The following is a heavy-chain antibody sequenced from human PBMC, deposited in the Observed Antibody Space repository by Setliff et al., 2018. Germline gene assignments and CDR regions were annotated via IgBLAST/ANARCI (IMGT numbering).Heavy chain of an antibody. CDR3: ARQGYYNFWSGYSEYYYYYMDV. CDR2: IYYSGST. V-gene: IGHV4-4*02. J-gene: IGHJ6*03. Sequence: SETLSLTCAVSGGSISSSNWWSWVRQPPGKGLEWIGEIYYSGSTNYNPSLKSRVTISVDTSKNQFSLKLSSVTAADTAVYYCARQGYYNFWSGYSEYYYYYMDVWGKGTTVTVSS. D-gene: IGHD3-3*01. CDR1: GGSISSSNW.